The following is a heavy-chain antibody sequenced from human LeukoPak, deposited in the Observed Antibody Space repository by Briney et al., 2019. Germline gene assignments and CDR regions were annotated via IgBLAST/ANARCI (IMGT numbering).Heavy chain of an antibody. Sequence: PSETLSLTCAVYGGSFSGYYWSWIRQPPGKGLEWIGEINHSGSTNSNSSLKSRVTISVDTSKNQFSLKLSSVTAADTAVYYCARGSLRYFDWLSPLDAFDIWGQGTMVTVSS. CDR2: INHSGST. CDR3: ARGSLRYFDWLSPLDAFDI. V-gene: IGHV4-34*01. CDR1: GGSFSGYY. J-gene: IGHJ3*02. D-gene: IGHD3-9*01.